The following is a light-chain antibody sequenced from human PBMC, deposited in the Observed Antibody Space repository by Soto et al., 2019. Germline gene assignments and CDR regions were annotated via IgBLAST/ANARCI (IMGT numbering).Light chain of an antibody. V-gene: IGLV2-14*03. CDR3: SSYTTSTPVI. CDR2: AVS. J-gene: IGLJ2*01. Sequence: QSALTQPASVSGSPGQSITISRTGTSSDIGDHNSVSWYLQQPGKAPKLMIYAVSNRPSGVSNRFSGSKSGNTASLTISGLQAEDEADYYCSSYTTSTPVIFGGGTKLTVL. CDR1: SSDIGDHNS.